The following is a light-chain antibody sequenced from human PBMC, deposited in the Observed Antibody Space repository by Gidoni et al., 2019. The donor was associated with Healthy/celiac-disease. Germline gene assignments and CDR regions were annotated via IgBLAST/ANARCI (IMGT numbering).Light chain of an antibody. V-gene: IGLV3-1*01. CDR1: KLGDKY. CDR3: QAWDSSTVV. CDR2: KES. J-gene: IGLJ2*01. Sequence: SYELTQPPSVSVSPGQTASITCSGDKLGDKYACWYQQKPGQSPVLVIYKESKRPSGIPERFSGSNSGNTATLTISGTQAMDEADYYGQAWDSSTVVFGGGTKLTVL.